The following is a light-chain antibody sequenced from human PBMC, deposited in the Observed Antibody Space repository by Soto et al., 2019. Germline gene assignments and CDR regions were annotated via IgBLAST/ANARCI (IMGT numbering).Light chain of an antibody. CDR1: QSISNNY. CDR3: QQYGSSLFT. J-gene: IGKJ3*01. V-gene: IGKV3-20*01. CDR2: GAS. Sequence: EIVLTQSPGTLSLSPGERATLSCRASQSISNNYLAWYQHKPGQAPRLLIYGASSRATGIPDRFSGSGSGTDCTLTISRLQTEDFAVYYCQQYGSSLFTFGPGTKVYIK.